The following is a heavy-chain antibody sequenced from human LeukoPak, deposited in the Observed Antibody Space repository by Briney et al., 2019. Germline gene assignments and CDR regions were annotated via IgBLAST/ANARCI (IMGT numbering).Heavy chain of an antibody. D-gene: IGHD6-13*01. Sequence: ASVKVSCKASGYTFTSYGISWVRQAPGQGLEWMGWISAYNGNTNYAQKLQGRVTMTTDTSTSTAYMELRSLRSDDTSVYYCAIQYSSSWKFDYWGQGTLVTVSS. CDR2: ISAYNGNT. J-gene: IGHJ4*02. CDR3: AIQYSSSWKFDY. CDR1: GYTFTSYG. V-gene: IGHV1-18*01.